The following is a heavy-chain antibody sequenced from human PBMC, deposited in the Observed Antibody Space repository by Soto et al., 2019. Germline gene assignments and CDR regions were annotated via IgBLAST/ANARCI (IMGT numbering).Heavy chain of an antibody. CDR3: ARVADCSGGSCYFSVDY. Sequence: LRLSCAASGFTFSSYAMTLVRQPPGKGLEWIGYIYYSGSTYYNPSLKSRVTISVDTSKNQFSLKLSSVTAADTAVYYCARVADCSGGSCYFSVDYWGQGTLVTVSS. CDR1: GFTFSSYA. J-gene: IGHJ4*02. V-gene: IGHV4-30-4*08. CDR2: IYYSGST. D-gene: IGHD2-15*01.